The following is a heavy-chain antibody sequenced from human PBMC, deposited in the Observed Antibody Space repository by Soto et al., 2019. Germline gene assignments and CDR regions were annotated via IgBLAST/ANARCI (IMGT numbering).Heavy chain of an antibody. CDR1: GGTFSSYA. V-gene: IGHV1-69*01. CDR2: IIPIFGTA. Sequence: QVQLVQSGAEVKKPGSSVKVSCKASGGTFSSYAISWVRQAPGQGLEWMGGIIPIFGTANYAQKFQGRVTITADESTSPAYMELSSLRSEDTAVYYCAILLKAAAGTRWNGMDVWGQGTTVTVSS. D-gene: IGHD6-13*01. CDR3: AILLKAAAGTRWNGMDV. J-gene: IGHJ6*02.